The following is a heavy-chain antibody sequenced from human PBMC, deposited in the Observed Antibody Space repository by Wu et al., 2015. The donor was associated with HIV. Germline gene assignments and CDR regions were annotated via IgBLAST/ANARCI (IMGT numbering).Heavy chain of an antibody. CDR1: GYTFSSYD. J-gene: IGHJ3*02. CDR3: ARDLALRVVTYAFDI. CDR2: MNPRSGNT. D-gene: IGHD2-21*02. V-gene: IGHV1-8*01. Sequence: QVQLEQSGAEVKKPGASVKVSCKASGYTFSSYDINWVRQATGQGLEWMGWMNPRSGNTGYAQNFQGRVTMTRDTSISTANMELSSLRSEDTAAYYCARDLALRVVTYAFDIWGQGTMVTVSS.